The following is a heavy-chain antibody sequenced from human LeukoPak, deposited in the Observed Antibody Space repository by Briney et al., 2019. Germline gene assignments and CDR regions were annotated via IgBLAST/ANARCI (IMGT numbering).Heavy chain of an antibody. V-gene: IGHV3-23*01. CDR3: AGVVPVAIQLPAFDC. D-gene: IGHD2-2*02. CDR1: GLTFNSYS. J-gene: IGHJ4*02. Sequence: GGSLRLSCAASGLTFNSYSMTWVRQAPGKELEWVSAISGSGGRTYYADSVKGRFTISRDNSKNTLYLQMSSLRAEDTAVYYCAGVVPVAIQLPAFDCWGQGTLVTVSS. CDR2: ISGSGGRT.